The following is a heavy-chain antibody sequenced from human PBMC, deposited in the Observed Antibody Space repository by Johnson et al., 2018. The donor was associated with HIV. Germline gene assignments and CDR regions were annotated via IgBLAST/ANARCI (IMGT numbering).Heavy chain of an antibody. CDR3: ARGPVFDI. CDR1: GFTFSSYG. CDR2: ISYAGSHK. Sequence: MQLVESGGGVVQPGGSQRLSCAASGFTFSSYGMHWVRQAPGKGLAWVAVISYAGSHKYYADSVQGRFTSSRDNAKNSLYLQMNSLRAEDTAVYYCARGPVFDIWGQGTMVTVSS. V-gene: IGHV3-30*19. J-gene: IGHJ3*02.